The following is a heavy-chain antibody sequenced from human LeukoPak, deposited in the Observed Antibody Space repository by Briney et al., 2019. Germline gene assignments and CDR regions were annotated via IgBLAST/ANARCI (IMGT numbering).Heavy chain of an antibody. Sequence: AAVKVSCKAPGYTFTGYYVHWVRQAPGQGREWMGRINPNRGGTNYAQKSQGRVTMTRDTSISTAYMELSRLRSDATAVYYCETLTYYYDSSGFTGEGDFDIWGQGTMVTVSS. V-gene: IGHV1-2*06. CDR1: GYTFTGYY. J-gene: IGHJ3*02. D-gene: IGHD3-22*01. CDR2: INPNRGGT. CDR3: ETLTYYYDSSGFTGEGDFDI.